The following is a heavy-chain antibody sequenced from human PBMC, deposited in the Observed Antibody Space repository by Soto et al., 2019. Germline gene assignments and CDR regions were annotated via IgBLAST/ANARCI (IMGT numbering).Heavy chain of an antibody. CDR2: IIPIFGTA. V-gene: IGHV1-69*13. J-gene: IGHJ3*02. CDR1: GGTFSSYA. CDR3: ARGSSSWFALRAFDI. Sequence: SVKVSCKASGGTFSSYAISWVRQAPGQGLEWMGGIIPIFGTANYAQKFQGRVTITADESTSTAYMELSSLRSEDTAVYYCARGSSSWFALRAFDIWGKGTMVTVSS. D-gene: IGHD6-13*01.